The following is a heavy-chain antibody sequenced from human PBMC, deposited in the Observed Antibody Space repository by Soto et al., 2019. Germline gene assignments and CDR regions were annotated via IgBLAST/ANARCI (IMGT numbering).Heavy chain of an antibody. D-gene: IGHD3-10*01. CDR1: GGPFSDYA. CDR3: ARDLDYYGSGNYYNRIDY. CDR2: IIPMFGTA. V-gene: IGHV1-69*01. J-gene: IGHJ4*02. Sequence: QVQLVQSGAEVKKPGSSVKVSCKVSGGPFSDYAVSWVRQAPGQGLEWMGGIIPMFGTANYAQKFQGRVTSIADESTTTGYMELSSLRSEDTAVYYCARDLDYYGSGNYYNRIDYWGQGTLVTVSS.